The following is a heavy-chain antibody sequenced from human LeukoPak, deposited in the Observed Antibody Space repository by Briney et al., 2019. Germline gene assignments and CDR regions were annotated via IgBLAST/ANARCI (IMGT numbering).Heavy chain of an antibody. CDR3: ARGGSGWPYYFDY. D-gene: IGHD6-19*01. CDR1: GLTFSSHW. Sequence: PGGSLRLSCAASGLTFSSHWMHWVRQAPGKGLEWVAVISYDGSNKYYADSVKGRFTISRDNSKNTLYLQMNSLRAEDTAVYYCARGGSGWPYYFDYWGQGTLVTVSS. J-gene: IGHJ4*02. CDR2: ISYDGSNK. V-gene: IGHV3-30-3*01.